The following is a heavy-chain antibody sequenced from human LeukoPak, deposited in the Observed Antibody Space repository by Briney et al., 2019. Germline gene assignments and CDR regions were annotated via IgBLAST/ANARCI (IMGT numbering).Heavy chain of an antibody. V-gene: IGHV4-61*02. J-gene: IGHJ4*02. Sequence: SETLSLTCTVSGGSISSGGYYWSWIRQPAGKGLEWIGRIYTSGSTNYNPSLKSRVTMSVDTSKNQFSLKLSSVTAADTAVYYCARVCSSTSCYDYWGQGTLVTVSS. CDR3: ARVCSSTSCYDY. CDR1: GGSISSGGYY. CDR2: IYTSGST. D-gene: IGHD2-2*01.